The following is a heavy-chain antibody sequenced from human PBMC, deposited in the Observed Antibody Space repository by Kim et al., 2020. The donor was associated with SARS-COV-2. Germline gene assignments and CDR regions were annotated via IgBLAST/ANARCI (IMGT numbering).Heavy chain of an antibody. CDR3: ARAGYGMDV. V-gene: IGHV4-31*02. CDR2: GGT. Sequence: GGTYYNPSLKSRVTISVDTSKNQFSLKLSSETAADTAVYYYARAGYGMDVWGQGTTVTVSS. J-gene: IGHJ6*02.